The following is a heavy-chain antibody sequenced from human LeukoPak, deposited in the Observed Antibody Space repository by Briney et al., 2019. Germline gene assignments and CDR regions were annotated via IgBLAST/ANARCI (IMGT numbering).Heavy chain of an antibody. V-gene: IGHV5-51*01. Sequence: GESLKISCKGSGYRFTSYWIGWVRQMPGKGLEWMGIIYPGDSDTRYSPSFQGQVTTSVDKSITTAYLQWSSLKASDTAMYYCARQLGSDAFDIWGQGTMVTVSS. CDR3: ARQLGSDAFDI. D-gene: IGHD3-10*01. CDR2: IYPGDSDT. J-gene: IGHJ3*02. CDR1: GYRFTSYW.